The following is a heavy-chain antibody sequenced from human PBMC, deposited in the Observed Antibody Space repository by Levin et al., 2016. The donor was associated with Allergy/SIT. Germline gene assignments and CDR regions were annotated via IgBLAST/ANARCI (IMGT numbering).Heavy chain of an antibody. D-gene: IGHD5-24*01. CDR3: ARDRSKRDAFDRGPRVFEY. CDR1: GFIFSDYY. J-gene: IGHJ4*02. Sequence: GESLKISCEASGFIFSDYYMSWIRQAPGKGLEWVSYITSSGNFIYYADSVKGRFTISRDNAKNSLYLEVSSLRVDDTAVYYCARDRSKRDAFDRGPRVFEYWGQGTLVTVSS. V-gene: IGHV3-11*04. CDR2: ITSSGNFI.